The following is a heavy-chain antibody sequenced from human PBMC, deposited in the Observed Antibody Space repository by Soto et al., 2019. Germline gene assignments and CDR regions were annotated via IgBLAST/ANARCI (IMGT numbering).Heavy chain of an antibody. J-gene: IGHJ5*02. CDR1: GGSISSGGYY. V-gene: IGHV4-31*03. D-gene: IGHD2-8*01. CDR3: ARTECTSGVCYTGWFDP. CDR2: IFHGGNT. Sequence: QVQLQESGPGLVKPSQTLSLTCTVSGGSISSGGYYWSWIRQHPGKGLEWIGYIFHGGNTYYNPSLKSRLTISLNTSKNQFSLNLRSVTAADTAVYFCARTECTSGVCYTGWFDPWGQGTLVTVSS.